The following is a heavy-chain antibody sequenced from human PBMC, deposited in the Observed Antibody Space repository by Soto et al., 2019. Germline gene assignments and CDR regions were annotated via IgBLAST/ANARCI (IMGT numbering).Heavy chain of an antibody. CDR3: ARTESDYDFWSGPPDYYYGMDV. CDR1: GFTFSSYA. D-gene: IGHD3-3*01. J-gene: IGHJ6*02. Sequence: PGGSLRLSCAASGFTFSSYAMHWVRQAPGKGLEWVAVISYDGSNKYYADSVKGRFTISRDNSKNTLYLQMNSLRAEDTAVYYCARTESDYDFWSGPPDYYYGMDVWGQGTTVTVSS. CDR2: ISYDGSNK. V-gene: IGHV3-30-3*01.